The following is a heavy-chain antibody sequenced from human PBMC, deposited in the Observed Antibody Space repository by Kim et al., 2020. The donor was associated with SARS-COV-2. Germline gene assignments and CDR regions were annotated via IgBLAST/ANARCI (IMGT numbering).Heavy chain of an antibody. V-gene: IGHV3-21*01. J-gene: IGHJ6*02. Sequence: GGSLRLSCAASGFTFSSYSMNWVRQAPGKGLEWVSSISSSSSYIYYADSVKGRFTISRDNAKNSLYLQMNSLRAEDTAVYYCATRTMGVLRYFDWEYYYYGMDVWGQGTTVTVSS. CDR3: ATRTMGVLRYFDWEYYYYGMDV. CDR2: ISSSSSYI. CDR1: GFTFSSYS. D-gene: IGHD3-9*01.